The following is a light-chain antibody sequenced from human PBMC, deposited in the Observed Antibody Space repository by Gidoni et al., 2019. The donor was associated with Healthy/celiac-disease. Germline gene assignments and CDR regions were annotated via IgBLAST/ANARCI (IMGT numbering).Light chain of an antibody. CDR2: DAS. CDR1: QSVSSY. CDR3: QQRSNWPLGLT. J-gene: IGKJ4*01. V-gene: IGKV3-11*01. Sequence: EIVLTQSPATLSLSPGERATLSCRASQSVSSYLAWYQQKPGQAPRLLIHDASNRATGIPARFSGSGSGTDFTLTISSLEPEDFAVYYCQQRSNWPLGLTFGGGTKVEIK.